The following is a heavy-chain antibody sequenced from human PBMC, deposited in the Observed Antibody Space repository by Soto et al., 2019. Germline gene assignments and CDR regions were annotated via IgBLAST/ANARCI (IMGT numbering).Heavy chain of an antibody. CDR1: GYTFTSYG. CDR2: ISAYNGNT. V-gene: IGHV1-18*01. CDR3: AREAWLRLTLPFFDY. Sequence: QVRLVQSGAEVKKPGASVKVSCKASGYTFTSYGISWVRQAPGQGLEWMGWISAYNGNTNYAQKLQGRVTMTTDTSTSTAYMELRSLRSDDTAVYYCAREAWLRLTLPFFDYWGQGTLVTVSS. D-gene: IGHD5-12*01. J-gene: IGHJ4*02.